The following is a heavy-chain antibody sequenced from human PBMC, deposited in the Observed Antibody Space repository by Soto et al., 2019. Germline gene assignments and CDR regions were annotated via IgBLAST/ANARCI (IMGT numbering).Heavy chain of an antibody. V-gene: IGHV4-31*03. Sequence: PSETLSLTCSVSGGSISSGGYSWSWIRQQPGKGPEWSGYIYYRGSTYYNPSLKSRVTISVDTSKNQFSLKLSSVTAADTAVYYCARGGGRYSSGWYERRLDYWGQGTLVTVSS. CDR2: IYYRGST. CDR3: ARGGGRYSSGWYERRLDY. D-gene: IGHD6-19*01. J-gene: IGHJ4*02. CDR1: GGSISSGGYS.